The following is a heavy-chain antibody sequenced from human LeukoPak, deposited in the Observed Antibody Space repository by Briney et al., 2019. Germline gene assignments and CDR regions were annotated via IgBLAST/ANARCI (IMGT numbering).Heavy chain of an antibody. CDR1: GFTFDDYA. CDR3: AKGIGQLPQAAFDY. D-gene: IGHD2-2*01. CDR2: ISWNSGSI. J-gene: IGHJ4*02. Sequence: GGSLRLSCAASGFTFDDYAMHWVRQAPGKGLEWVSGISWNSGSIGYADSVKGRFTISRDNAKNSLYLQMNSLRAEDMALYYCAKGIGQLPQAAFDYWGQGTLVTVSS. V-gene: IGHV3-9*03.